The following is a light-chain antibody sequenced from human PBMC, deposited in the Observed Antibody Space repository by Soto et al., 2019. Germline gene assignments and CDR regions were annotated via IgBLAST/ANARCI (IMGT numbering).Light chain of an antibody. J-gene: IGLJ3*02. CDR3: LSYDGSRQVV. Sequence: NFMLTQPHSVSESPGKTVTISCTRSSGNIANNYVQWYQQRPGSSPTTVIYDDDQRPSGVPDRFSGFIDRSSNSASLTISGLTTGDEADYYCLSYDGSRQVVFGGGTKLTVL. CDR2: DDD. CDR1: SGNIANNY. V-gene: IGLV6-57*01.